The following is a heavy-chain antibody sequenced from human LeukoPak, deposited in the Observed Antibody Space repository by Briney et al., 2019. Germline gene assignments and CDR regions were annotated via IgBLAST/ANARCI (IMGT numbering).Heavy chain of an antibody. CDR3: ARSANQGGVWV. Sequence: GESLKISCKGSGYNFTSYWIAWVRQMPGKGLEWMGIIYPGDSDTRYSPSFQGQVTISADKSISTVYPQWSSLKASDTAMYYCARSANQGGVWVWGQGTLVTVSS. J-gene: IGHJ4*02. D-gene: IGHD3-16*01. CDR1: GYNFTSYW. CDR2: IYPGDSDT. V-gene: IGHV5-51*01.